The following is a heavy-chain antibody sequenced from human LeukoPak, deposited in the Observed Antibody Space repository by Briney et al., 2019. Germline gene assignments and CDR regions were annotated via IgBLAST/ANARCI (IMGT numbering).Heavy chain of an antibody. Sequence: PGGSLRLSCAASGFTFSSYAMSWVRQAPGKGLEWVSAISGSGTSTYYADSVKGRFTISRDNSKNTLYLQMNSLRAEDTAVYYCARDGTTVSFYYMDVWGKGTTVTVSS. D-gene: IGHD4-11*01. CDR1: GFTFSSYA. J-gene: IGHJ6*03. CDR3: ARDGTTVSFYYMDV. V-gene: IGHV3-23*01. CDR2: ISGSGTST.